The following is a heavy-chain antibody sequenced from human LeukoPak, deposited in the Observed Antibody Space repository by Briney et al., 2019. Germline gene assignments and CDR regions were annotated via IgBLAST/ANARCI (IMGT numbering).Heavy chain of an antibody. CDR1: GYTFTSYG. Sequence: ASVKVSCKASGYTFTSYGISWVRQAPGQGLEWMGWISAYNGNTNYAQKLQGRVTMTTDTSTSTAYMELRSLRSDDTAVYYCARGSNYYGSGSYHYYYYTDVWGKGTTVTVSS. CDR2: ISAYNGNT. D-gene: IGHD3-10*01. J-gene: IGHJ6*03. V-gene: IGHV1-18*01. CDR3: ARGSNYYGSGSYHYYYYTDV.